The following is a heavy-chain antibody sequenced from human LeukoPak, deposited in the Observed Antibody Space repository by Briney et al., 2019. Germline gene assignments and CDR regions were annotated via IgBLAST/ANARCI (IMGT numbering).Heavy chain of an antibody. Sequence: ASVKVSCKASGYTFTGYYMHWVRQAPGQGLEWMGWINPNSGGTNYAQKFQGRVTMTRDTSISTAYMELSRLRSDDTAVYYCARANDILTGYSDYFDYWGQGTLVTVSS. J-gene: IGHJ4*02. CDR3: ARANDILTGYSDYFDY. V-gene: IGHV1-2*02. CDR2: INPNSGGT. D-gene: IGHD3-9*01. CDR1: GYTFTGYY.